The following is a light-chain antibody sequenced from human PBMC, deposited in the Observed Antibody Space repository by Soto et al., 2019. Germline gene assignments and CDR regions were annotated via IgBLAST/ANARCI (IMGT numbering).Light chain of an antibody. Sequence: EIVMTQSPATLSVSPGERATLSCRASQSVSNDLAWYQQKPGQAPRLLIYGASTRATGIPARFSGSGSGTEFTLTISSLQSEDFAVYYCQQYNNWPPYTFGQGTKLEIK. CDR2: GAS. J-gene: IGKJ2*01. CDR3: QQYNNWPPYT. CDR1: QSVSND. V-gene: IGKV3-15*01.